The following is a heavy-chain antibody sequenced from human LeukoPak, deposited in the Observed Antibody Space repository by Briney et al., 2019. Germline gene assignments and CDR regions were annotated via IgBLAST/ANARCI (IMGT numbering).Heavy chain of an antibody. CDR3: ARASGCGGDCYAFDY. J-gene: IGHJ4*02. Sequence: PGGSLRLSCAASGFTFSSYSMNWGRQAPGKGLEWVSYISSSSSTIYYADSVKGRFTISRDNAKNSLYLQMNSLRAEDTAVYYCARASGCGGDCYAFDYWGQGTLVTVSS. CDR2: ISSSSSTI. D-gene: IGHD2-21*01. CDR1: GFTFSSYS. V-gene: IGHV3-48*01.